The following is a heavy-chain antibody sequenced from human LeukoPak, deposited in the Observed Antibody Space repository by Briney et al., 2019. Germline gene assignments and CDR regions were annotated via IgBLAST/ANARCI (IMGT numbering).Heavy chain of an antibody. CDR2: INPNSGGT. Sequence: ASVKVSCKASGYIFTDYYMHWVRQAPGRGLEWMGWINPNSGGTNYGQNFQGRVSVTRDTSISTAYMELSSLTSDDTALYYCAKDQGIRTSGLSNFDYWGRGTLVTVSS. CDR3: AKDQGIRTSGLSNFDY. D-gene: IGHD1-14*01. V-gene: IGHV1-2*02. J-gene: IGHJ4*02. CDR1: GYIFTDYY.